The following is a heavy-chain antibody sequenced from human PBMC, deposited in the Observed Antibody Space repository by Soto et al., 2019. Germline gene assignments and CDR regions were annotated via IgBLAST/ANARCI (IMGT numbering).Heavy chain of an antibody. CDR3: ARELHYYDSSGYMDY. CDR2: ISSSSSYT. V-gene: IGHV3-11*06. D-gene: IGHD3-22*01. CDR1: GFTFSDYY. Sequence: SLRLACAASGFTFSDYYMSWIRQAPGKGLEWVSYISSSSSYTNYAGSVKGRFTISRDNAKNSLYLQMNSLRAEDTAVYYCARELHYYDSSGYMDYWGQGTLVTVSS. J-gene: IGHJ4*02.